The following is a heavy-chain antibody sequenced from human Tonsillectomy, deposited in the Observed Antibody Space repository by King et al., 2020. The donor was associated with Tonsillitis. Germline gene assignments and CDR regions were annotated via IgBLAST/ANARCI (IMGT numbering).Heavy chain of an antibody. CDR3: ARADYCSTTSCYEYYYGMDV. V-gene: IGHV1-2*02. CDR2: INPNSCGT. CDR1: GYTFTGDY. J-gene: IGHJ6*02. D-gene: IGHD2-2*01. Sequence: VQLVESGAEVKKPGASVKVACKASGYTFTGDYMHCVRQAPGQWCEWSGWINPNSCGTNYEQKCQGRVTMTRATSFSTAYMELSVLRSDDTAVYYCARADYCSTTSCYEYYYGMDVWGQGTTVTVSS.